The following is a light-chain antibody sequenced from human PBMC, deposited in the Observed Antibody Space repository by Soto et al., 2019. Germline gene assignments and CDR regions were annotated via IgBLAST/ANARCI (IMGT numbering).Light chain of an antibody. V-gene: IGKV3D-15*03. CDR3: QQCYCSPLT. Sequence: EILLTQAPVTLSLSPGERATLSCMSSQSLSNYLAWYQQKPGQAPRLLIYGASSRPAVIPDRFSGSGSGTDFTLTISMLQAEDFVTYCCQQCYCSPLTFGGGSKVDI. J-gene: IGKJ4*01. CDR1: QSLSNY. CDR2: GAS.